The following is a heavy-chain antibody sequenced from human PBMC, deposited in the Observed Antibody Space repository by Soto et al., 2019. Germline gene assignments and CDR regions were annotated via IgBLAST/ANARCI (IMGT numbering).Heavy chain of an antibody. J-gene: IGHJ4*02. CDR1: GGTFSSYA. D-gene: IGHD2-15*01. V-gene: IGHV1-69*12. CDR3: ASVGYCSGGSCYSSFDY. Sequence: QVQLVQSGAEVKKPGSSVKVSCKASGGTFSSYAISWVRQAPGQGLEWMGGIIPIFGTANYAQKFQGRVTITADESTSTADMELSSLRSEDTAVYYCASVGYCSGGSCYSSFDYWGQGTLVTVSS. CDR2: IIPIFGTA.